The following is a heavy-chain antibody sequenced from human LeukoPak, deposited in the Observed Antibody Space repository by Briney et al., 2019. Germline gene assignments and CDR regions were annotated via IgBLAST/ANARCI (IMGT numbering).Heavy chain of an antibody. D-gene: IGHD5-24*01. J-gene: IGHJ4*02. CDR1: GYTFTSYD. Sequence: ASVKVSCKASGYTFTSYDINWVRQATGQGLEWMGWMNPNSGNTGYAQKFQGRVTMTRDTSISTAYMELSSLRSEDTAVYYCSFRGEDRDGNFDYWGQGTLVTVSS. V-gene: IGHV1-8*01. CDR3: SFRGEDRDGNFDY. CDR2: MNPNSGNT.